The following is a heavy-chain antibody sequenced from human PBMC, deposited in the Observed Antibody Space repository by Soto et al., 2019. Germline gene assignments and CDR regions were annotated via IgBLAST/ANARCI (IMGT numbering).Heavy chain of an antibody. CDR2: INPNSGGT. Sequence: ASVKVSCKASGYTFTGYYMHWVRQAPGQGLEWMGWINPNSGGTNYAQKFQGWVTMTRDTSISTAYMELSRLRSDDTAVYYCARPRVGQWLALDACDIWGQGIMVTVS. J-gene: IGHJ3*02. CDR3: ARPRVGQWLALDACDI. V-gene: IGHV1-2*04. CDR1: GYTFTGYY. D-gene: IGHD6-19*01.